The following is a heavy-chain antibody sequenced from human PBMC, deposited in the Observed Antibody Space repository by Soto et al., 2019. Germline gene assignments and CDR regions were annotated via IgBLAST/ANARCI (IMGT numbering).Heavy chain of an antibody. CDR1: GFTFSNYA. D-gene: IGHD5-12*01. J-gene: IGHJ3*02. CDR2: IIGSGGRT. V-gene: IGHV3-23*04. Sequence: ELHVVESGGGLVQPGGSLRLSCVASGFTFSNYAMNWVRQAPGRGLEWVSSIIGSGGRTNYADSVKGRFTISRDNSKSTVFLQMNSLRAEDTAVYYCAKDKSGYDLWAFDMWGQGTMVTVSS. CDR3: AKDKSGYDLWAFDM.